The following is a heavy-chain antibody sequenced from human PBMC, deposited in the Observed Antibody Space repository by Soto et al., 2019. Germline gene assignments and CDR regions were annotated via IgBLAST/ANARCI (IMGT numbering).Heavy chain of an antibody. D-gene: IGHD2-15*01. J-gene: IGHJ4*02. Sequence: HPGESLTLSCLAAGFSFTSLAISWVRQPAGGVLEWIAAISRSCGTTYYAQNVKGRFTITRDKSTSTLYLQMSSLRSEDTAVYYCAKGGYCSGGTCYPGAFDYWGQGTLVTVSS. CDR3: AKGGYCSGGTCYPGAFDY. CDR2: ISRSCGTT. V-gene: IGHV3-23*01. CDR1: GFSFTSLA.